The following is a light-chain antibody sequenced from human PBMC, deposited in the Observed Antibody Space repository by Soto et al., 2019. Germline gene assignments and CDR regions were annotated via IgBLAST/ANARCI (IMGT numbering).Light chain of an antibody. Sequence: DIQMTQSPSTLSASVGDRVTITCRASQSISTWLAWYQQKPGTAPKLLIYKASTLESAVPSRFSGSGSGTEFTLTIGSLQPDDSATYYCQHHSTIRGTFGQGTKVEVK. CDR3: QHHSTIRGT. J-gene: IGKJ1*01. V-gene: IGKV1-5*03. CDR1: QSISTW. CDR2: KAS.